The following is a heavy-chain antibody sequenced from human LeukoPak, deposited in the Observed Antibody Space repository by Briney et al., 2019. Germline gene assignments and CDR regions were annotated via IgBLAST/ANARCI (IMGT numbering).Heavy chain of an antibody. CDR3: ATGGRRYYAD. V-gene: IGHV3-7*01. D-gene: IGHD2/OR15-2a*01. J-gene: IGHJ4*02. CDR2: MKEEGNEK. CDR1: GFMFSSNT. Sequence: PGGSLRLSCVVCGFMFSSNTMTWVRQAPGKGLEWVANMKEEGNEKHCVDSVKGRFTISRDNAKNSLYLQMNSLRAEDTAVYYCATGGRRYYADWGQGTLVTVSS.